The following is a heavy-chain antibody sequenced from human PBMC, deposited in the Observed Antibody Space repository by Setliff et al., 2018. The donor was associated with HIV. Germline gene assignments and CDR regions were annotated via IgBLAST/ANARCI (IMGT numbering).Heavy chain of an antibody. Sequence: SETLSLTCAVSGYSISSGYYWGWIRQTPGKGLEWIGSIYHSGSTNYNPSLKSRVTISVDTSMDQFSLKLNSVTAADTAVYYCAAASSWDPLLDYWGQGTLVTVSS. D-gene: IGHD6-13*01. CDR1: GYSISSGYY. CDR2: IYHSGST. J-gene: IGHJ4*02. CDR3: AAASSWDPLLDY. V-gene: IGHV4-38-2*01.